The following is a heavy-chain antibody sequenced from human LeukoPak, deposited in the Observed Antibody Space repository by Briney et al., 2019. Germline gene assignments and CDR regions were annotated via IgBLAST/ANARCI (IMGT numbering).Heavy chain of an antibody. J-gene: IGHJ3*01. D-gene: IGHD2-21*01. CDR3: ARDRAVVAFDV. CDR1: GFTVSRNY. Sequence: HPGGSLRLSCAASGFTVSRNYMSWVRQAPGKGLEWVSVIYSGGSTYYADSVKGRFTISRDNAKNSLCLQMNSLRAEDTAVYYCARDRAVVAFDVWGQGTMVAVSS. V-gene: IGHV3-53*01. CDR2: IYSGGST.